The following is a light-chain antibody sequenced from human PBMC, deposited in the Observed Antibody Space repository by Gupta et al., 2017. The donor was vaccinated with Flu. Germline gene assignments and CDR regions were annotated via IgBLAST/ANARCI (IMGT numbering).Light chain of an antibody. CDR1: QSVSSSY. CDR3: QQDGSSNT. CDR2: AAS. Sequence: EIVLTQSPGTLSLSPGERATLSCRASQSVSSSYLAWYQQKPGQAPRLLINAASSRATGIPDRFSGSGSGTDFTLTSSRLEPEDFAVYYWQQDGSSNTFGQGTKLEIK. V-gene: IGKV3-20*01. J-gene: IGKJ2*01.